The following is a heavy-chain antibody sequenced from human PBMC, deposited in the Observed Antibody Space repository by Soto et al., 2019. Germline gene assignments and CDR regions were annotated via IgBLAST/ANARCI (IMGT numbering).Heavy chain of an antibody. D-gene: IGHD3-10*01. Sequence: QMQLVQSGPEVKKPGTSVKVSCKASGFTFTSSAMQWVRQARGQRLEWIGWIVVGSGNTNYAQKFQERVTITRDMSTSTAYMELSSLRSEDTAVYYCAAGGSGCYGSGSTFGYYYYMDVWGKGTTVTVSS. CDR3: AAGGSGCYGSGSTFGYYYYMDV. J-gene: IGHJ6*03. CDR2: IVVGSGNT. CDR1: GFTFTSSA. V-gene: IGHV1-58*02.